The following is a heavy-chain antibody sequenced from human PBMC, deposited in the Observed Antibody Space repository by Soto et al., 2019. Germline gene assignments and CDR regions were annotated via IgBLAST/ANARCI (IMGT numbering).Heavy chain of an antibody. J-gene: IGHJ4*02. Sequence: PVGSLRLSCAASGFTFSNAWLTWVRQAPGKGLEWVGRIKGKPDGGATDYAAPVEGRFTISRDDSQNTVFLQMNSLKTDDTAVYYCTAGSPFNYWGPGTLVTVSS. CDR2: IKGKPDGGAT. CDR1: GFTFSNAW. V-gene: IGHV3-15*01. CDR3: TAGSPFNY.